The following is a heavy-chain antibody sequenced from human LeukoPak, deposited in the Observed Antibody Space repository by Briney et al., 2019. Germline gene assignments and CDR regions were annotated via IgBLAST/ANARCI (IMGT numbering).Heavy chain of an antibody. CDR3: ASTQRGDYFDY. J-gene: IGHJ4*02. D-gene: IGHD2-15*01. V-gene: IGHV3-66*01. CDR1: GFTFRIYW. Sequence: PGGSLRLSCAASGFTFRIYWMTWVRQAPGKGLEWVSVIYSGGSTYYADSVKGRFTISRDNSKNTLYLQMNSLRAEDTAVYYCASTQRGDYFDYWGQGTLVTVSS. CDR2: IYSGGST.